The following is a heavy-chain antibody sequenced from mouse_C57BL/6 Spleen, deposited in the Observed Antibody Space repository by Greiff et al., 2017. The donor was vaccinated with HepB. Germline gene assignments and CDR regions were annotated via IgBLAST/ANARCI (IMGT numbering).Heavy chain of an antibody. J-gene: IGHJ1*03. D-gene: IGHD3-1*01. CDR3: ARSGGSDWYFDV. CDR1: GYAFSSYW. V-gene: IGHV1-80*01. Sequence: VQLQQSGAELVKPGASVKISCKASGYAFSSYWMNWVKQRPGKGLEWIGQIYPGDGDTNYNGKFKGKATLTADKSSSTAYMQLSSLTSEDSAVYFCARSGGSDWYFDVWGTGTTVTVSS. CDR2: IYPGDGDT.